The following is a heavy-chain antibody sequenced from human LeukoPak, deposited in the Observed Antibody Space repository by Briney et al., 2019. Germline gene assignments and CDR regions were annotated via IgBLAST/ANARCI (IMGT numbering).Heavy chain of an antibody. CDR1: GFTFSSYS. Sequence: KTGGSLRLSCAASGFTFSSYSMNWVRQAPGKGLEWVSSVSSSRSYIYYADSVKGRFTTSRDNAKNSLYLQMNSLRAEDTAVYYCARDAYGSGSSVDYWGQGTLVTVSS. D-gene: IGHD3-10*01. V-gene: IGHV3-21*01. CDR2: VSSSRSYI. J-gene: IGHJ4*02. CDR3: ARDAYGSGSSVDY.